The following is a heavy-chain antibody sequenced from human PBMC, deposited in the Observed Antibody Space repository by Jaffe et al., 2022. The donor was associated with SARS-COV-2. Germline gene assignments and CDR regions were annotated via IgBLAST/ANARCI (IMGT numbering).Heavy chain of an antibody. V-gene: IGHV4-34*01. D-gene: IGHD3-10*01. J-gene: IGHJ5*02. Sequence: QVQLQQWGAGLLKPSETLSLTCAVYGGSFSGYYWSWIRQPPGKGLEWIGEINHSGSTNYNPSLKSRVTISVDTSKNQFSLKLSSVTAADTAVYYCARGRSGGSGSLLHNWFDPWGQGTLVTVSS. CDR3: ARGRSGGSGSLLHNWFDP. CDR1: GGSFSGYY. CDR2: INHSGST.